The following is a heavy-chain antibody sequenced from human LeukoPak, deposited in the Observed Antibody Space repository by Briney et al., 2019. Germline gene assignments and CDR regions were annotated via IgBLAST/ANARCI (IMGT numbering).Heavy chain of an antibody. CDR2: INPNSGGT. Sequence: ASVKVSCKASGYTFTGYYMHWVRQAPGQGLEWMGRINPNSGGTNYAQKFQGRVTMTTDTSTSTAYMELRSLRSDDTAVYYCAREQSRQLAENFDYWGQGTLVTVSS. J-gene: IGHJ4*02. D-gene: IGHD6-6*01. CDR1: GYTFTGYY. V-gene: IGHV1-2*06. CDR3: AREQSRQLAENFDY.